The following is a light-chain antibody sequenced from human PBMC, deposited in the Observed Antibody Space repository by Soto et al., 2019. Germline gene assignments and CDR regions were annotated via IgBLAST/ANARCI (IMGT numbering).Light chain of an antibody. Sequence: QSALTQPASVSGSPGQSITISCTGTSSDVGSYNLVSWYQQHPGKAPKLMIYEVSKRPSGVSNRFSGSKSGNTASLTISGLQAEDEADYYCCSYAGSSTFNWVFGGGTKSPS. CDR2: EVS. CDR1: SSDVGSYNL. CDR3: CSYAGSSTFNWV. J-gene: IGLJ3*02. V-gene: IGLV2-23*02.